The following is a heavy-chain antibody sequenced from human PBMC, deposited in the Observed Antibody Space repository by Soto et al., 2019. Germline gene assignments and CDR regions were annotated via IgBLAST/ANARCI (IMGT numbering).Heavy chain of an antibody. Sequence: VQLVESGGGLVQPGGSLRLSCAASGFTFSSYWMHWVRQAPGQGLEWMGWINPNSGGTNYAQKFQGRVTMTRDTSISTAYMELSRLRSDDTAVYYCAREPGDAIVVVMGKPQSGDYWGQGTLVTVSS. CDR1: GFTFSSYW. D-gene: IGHD3-22*01. CDR2: INPNSGGT. V-gene: IGHV1-2*02. J-gene: IGHJ4*02. CDR3: AREPGDAIVVVMGKPQSGDY.